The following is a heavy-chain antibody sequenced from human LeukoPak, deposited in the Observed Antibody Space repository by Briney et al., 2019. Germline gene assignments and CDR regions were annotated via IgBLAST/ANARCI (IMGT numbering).Heavy chain of an antibody. CDR1: GFTFSSYG. Sequence: GGSLRLSCAASGFTFSSYGMHWVRQAPGKGLEWVAFIRYDGSNKYYADSVKGRFTISRDNSKNTLYLQMNSLRAEDTAVYYCAKRSTGGATPLSRVNRFDPWGQGTLVTVSS. CDR2: IRYDGSNK. D-gene: IGHD5-12*01. CDR3: AKRSTGGATPLSRVNRFDP. J-gene: IGHJ5*02. V-gene: IGHV3-30*02.